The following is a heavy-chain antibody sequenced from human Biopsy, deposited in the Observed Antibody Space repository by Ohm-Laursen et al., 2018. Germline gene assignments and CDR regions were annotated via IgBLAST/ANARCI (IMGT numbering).Heavy chain of an antibody. CDR1: GDSISSGVYY. J-gene: IGHJ5*02. D-gene: IGHD3-10*01. Sequence: TLSLTCIVSGDSISSGVYYWNWFRQHPEKGLEWIGYISSGGYRKYTPSLQSLITISMDTSRDQFSLRLNSVTSADTAVYYCAGAPYVSGSFGWFDPWGQGIVVTVSS. CDR3: AGAPYVSGSFGWFDP. V-gene: IGHV4-31*01. CDR2: ISSGGYR.